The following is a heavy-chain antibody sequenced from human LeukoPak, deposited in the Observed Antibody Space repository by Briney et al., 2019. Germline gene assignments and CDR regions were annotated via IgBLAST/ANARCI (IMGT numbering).Heavy chain of an antibody. CDR1: GGTFSSYA. D-gene: IGHD6-19*01. J-gene: IGHJ4*02. V-gene: IGHV1-69*13. CDR2: IIPIFGTA. CDR3: ARERGEQYYFDY. Sequence: SVKVSCRASGGTFSSYAISWVRQAPGQGLEWMGGIIPIFGTANYAQKFQGRVTITADESTSTAYMELSSLRSEDTAVYYCARERGEQYYFDYWGQGTLVTVSS.